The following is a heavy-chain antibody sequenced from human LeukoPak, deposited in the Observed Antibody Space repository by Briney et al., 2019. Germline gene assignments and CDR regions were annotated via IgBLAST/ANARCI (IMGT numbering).Heavy chain of an antibody. CDR2: ISGSGGST. D-gene: IGHD6-19*01. V-gene: IGHV3-23*01. CDR1: GGSIKSNN. Sequence: GTLSLTCAVSGGSIKSNNWWSWVRQAPGKGLEWVSAISGSGGSTYYADSVKGRFTISRDNSKNTLYLQMNSLRAEDTAVYYCAKDEAVAGFDYWGQGTLVTVSS. CDR3: AKDEAVAGFDY. J-gene: IGHJ4*02.